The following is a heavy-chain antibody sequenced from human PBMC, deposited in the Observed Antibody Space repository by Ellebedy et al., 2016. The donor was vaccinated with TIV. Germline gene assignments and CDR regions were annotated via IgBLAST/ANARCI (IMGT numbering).Heavy chain of an antibody. CDR1: GYTFTGYY. CDR3: AREWEDIVVVVANGYYYGMDV. J-gene: IGHJ6*02. V-gene: IGHV1-2*02. Sequence: AASVKVSCKASGYTFTGYYMHWVRQAPGQGLEWMGWINPNSGGTNYAQKFQGRVTMTRDTSISTAYMELSRLRSDDTAVYYCAREWEDIVVVVANGYYYGMDVWGQGTTVTVSS. D-gene: IGHD2-15*01. CDR2: INPNSGGT.